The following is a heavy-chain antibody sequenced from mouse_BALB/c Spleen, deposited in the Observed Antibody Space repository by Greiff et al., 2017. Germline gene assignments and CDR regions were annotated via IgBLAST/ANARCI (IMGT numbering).Heavy chain of an antibody. CDR1: GYSFTGYY. CDR3: ASGYDVRYFDY. D-gene: IGHD2-2*01. CDR2: INPYNGAT. J-gene: IGHJ2*01. Sequence: VQLQQSGPELVKPGASVKISCKASGYSFTGYYMHWVKQSHVKSLEWIGRINPYNGATSYNQNFKDKASLTVDKSSSTAYMELHSLTSEDSAVYYWASGYDVRYFDYWGQGTTLTVSS. V-gene: IGHV1-31*01.